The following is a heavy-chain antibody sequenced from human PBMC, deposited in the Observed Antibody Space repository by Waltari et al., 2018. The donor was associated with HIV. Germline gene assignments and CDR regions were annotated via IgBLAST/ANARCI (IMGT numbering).Heavy chain of an antibody. CDR2: VSASNPFS. CDR1: GFPFSVFS. J-gene: IGHJ3*02. CDR3: VRGNLYGGAFDI. V-gene: IGHV3-21*01. D-gene: IGHD4-17*01. Sequence: DVLLVESGGGPVKPGGSLRLSCAASGFPFSVFSMNWVRQAPGKGMEWDSTVSASNPFSYYADSIKGRFTISRDNAKSSLYLQMNNLRAEDTAVYYCVRGNLYGGAFDIWGQGTLVTVSS.